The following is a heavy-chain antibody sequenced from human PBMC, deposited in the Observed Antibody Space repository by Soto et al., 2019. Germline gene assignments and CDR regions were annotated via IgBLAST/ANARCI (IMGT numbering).Heavy chain of an antibody. V-gene: IGHV1-18*01. CDR2: ISGYNGNT. CDR1: GYTFTNYG. J-gene: IGHJ6*02. Sequence: QVQVVQSGDEVKKPGASVKVSCKASGYTFTNYGFSWVRQAPGQGLEWMGWISGYNGNTKYAEKFQGRVTMTTDTSTSKAHMELRSLRSEDTAVYYCAREGQAPYYYYGMDVWGQGTAVTVSS. CDR3: AREGQAPYYYYGMDV.